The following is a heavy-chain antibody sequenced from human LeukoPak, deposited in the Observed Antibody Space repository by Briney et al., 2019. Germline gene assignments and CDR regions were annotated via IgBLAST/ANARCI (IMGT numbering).Heavy chain of an antibody. CDR2: ISVSGNT. J-gene: IGHJ3*02. CDR3: ASYNWNDGGDAFDI. D-gene: IGHD1-1*01. V-gene: IGHV3-23*01. CDR1: GFTLSSYA. Sequence: GGSLRLSCAASGFTLSSYAMSWVRQGPGKGLEWVSAISVSGNTYHADSVKGRFTISRDNAKNTLYLQMNSLRAEDTAVYYCASYNWNDGGDAFDIWGQGTMVTVSS.